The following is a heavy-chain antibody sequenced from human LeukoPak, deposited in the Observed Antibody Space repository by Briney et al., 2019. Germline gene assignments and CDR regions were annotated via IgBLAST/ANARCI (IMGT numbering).Heavy chain of an antibody. CDR1: GFTFSSYA. V-gene: IGHV3-30*04. CDR3: ARDLALISYYGSGPVDY. Sequence: LRLSCAASGFTFSSYAMHWVRQAPGKGLEWVAVISYDGSNKYYADSVKGRFTISRDNSKNTLYLQMNSLRAEDTAVYYCARDLALISYYGSGPVDYWGQGTLVTVSS. D-gene: IGHD3-10*01. J-gene: IGHJ4*02. CDR2: ISYDGSNK.